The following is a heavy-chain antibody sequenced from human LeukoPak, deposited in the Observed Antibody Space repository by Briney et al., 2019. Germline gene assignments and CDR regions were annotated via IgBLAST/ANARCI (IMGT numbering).Heavy chain of an antibody. V-gene: IGHV4-34*01. CDR2: INHSGST. CDR1: GGSFSGYY. Sequence: SETLSLTCTVCGGSFSGYYWSWIRQPPGKGLEWIGEINHSGSTNYNPSLKSRVTISVDTSKNQFSLKLSSVTAADTAVYYCARGRARAAGFDYWGQGTLVTVSS. J-gene: IGHJ4*02. CDR3: ARGRARAAGFDY. D-gene: IGHD6-25*01.